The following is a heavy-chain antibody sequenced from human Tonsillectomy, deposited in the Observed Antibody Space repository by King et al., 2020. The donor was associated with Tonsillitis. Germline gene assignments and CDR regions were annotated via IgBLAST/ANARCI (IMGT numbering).Heavy chain of an antibody. CDR3: ARGRYCSGGSCYSRWFDP. CDR1: GGSFSGYY. V-gene: IGHV4-34*01. Sequence: VQLQQWGAGLLKPSETLSLTCAVYGGSFSGYYWSWIRQPPGKGLEWIGEINHSGSTNHNPSLKSRVTISVDTSKNQFSLKLSSVTAADTAVYYCARGRYCSGGSCYSRWFDPWGQGTLVTVSS. D-gene: IGHD2-15*01. CDR2: INHSGST. J-gene: IGHJ5*02.